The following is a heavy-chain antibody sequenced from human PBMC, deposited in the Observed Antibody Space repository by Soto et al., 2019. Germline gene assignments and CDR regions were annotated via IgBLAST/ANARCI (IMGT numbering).Heavy chain of an antibody. CDR1: GGSFSGHS. V-gene: IGHV4-34*01. D-gene: IGHD3-22*01. CDR3: STRAYDTNGYYRFDP. CDR2: INHSGRV. Sequence: PSETLSLTCAVYGGSFSGHSWTWIRQSPGKGPEWIGDINHSGRVNYSPSLKSRVTISLDTSKNQFSLTLSAVTAADTAMYYCSTRAYDTNGYYRFDPWGQGTLVTVSS. J-gene: IGHJ5*01.